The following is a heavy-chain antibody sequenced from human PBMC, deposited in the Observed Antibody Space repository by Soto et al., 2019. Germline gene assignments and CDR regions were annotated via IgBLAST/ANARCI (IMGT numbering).Heavy chain of an antibody. V-gene: IGHV3-21*01. D-gene: IGHD5-18*01. CDR1: GFTFSSYS. J-gene: IGHJ4*02. CDR3: ATYRYDPFDY. Sequence: EVQLVESGGGLVKPGGSLRLSCAASGFTFSSYSMNWVRQAPGKGLEWVSSISSSSSYIYYADSVKGRFTISRDNAKNSLYLQINSLRAEDTAVYYCATYRYDPFDYWGQGTLVTVSS. CDR2: ISSSSSYI.